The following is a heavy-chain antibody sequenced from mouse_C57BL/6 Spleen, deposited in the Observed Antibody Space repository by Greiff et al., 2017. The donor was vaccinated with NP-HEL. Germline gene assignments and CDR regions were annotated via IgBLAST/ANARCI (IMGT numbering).Heavy chain of an antibody. CDR2: IWSDGST. J-gene: IGHJ4*01. D-gene: IGHD4-1*01. CDR1: GFSLTSYG. CDR3: ARHEGTGTRAMDY. Sequence: VQLKESGPGLVAPSQSLSITCTVSGFSLTSYGVHWVRQPPGKGLEWLVVIWSDGSTTYNSALKSRLSISKDNSKSQVFLKMNSLQTDDTAMYDCARHEGTGTRAMDYWGQGTSVTVSS. V-gene: IGHV2-6-1*01.